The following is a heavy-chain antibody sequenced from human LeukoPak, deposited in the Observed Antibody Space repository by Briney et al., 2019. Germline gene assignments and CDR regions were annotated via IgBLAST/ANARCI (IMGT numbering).Heavy chain of an antibody. V-gene: IGHV3-48*04. CDR1: GFTFSSCS. J-gene: IGHJ4*02. Sequence: GGSLRLSCAVSGFTFSSCSMNWVRQAPGKGLEWVSYISSSSSTINYADSVKGRFTISRDNAKNSLYLQMNSLRAEDTAVYYCARERGWELLGGFDYWGQGTLVTVSS. CDR3: ARERGWELLGGFDY. D-gene: IGHD1-26*01. CDR2: ISSSSSTI.